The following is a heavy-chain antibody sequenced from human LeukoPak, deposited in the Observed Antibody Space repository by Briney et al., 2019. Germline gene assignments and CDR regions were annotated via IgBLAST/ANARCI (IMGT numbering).Heavy chain of an antibody. CDR1: GGSISSSTYY. CDR3: ARLRRSHADF. V-gene: IGHV4-39*01. Sequence: SETLSLTCTVSGGSISSSTYYWGWIRQPPGKGLEWIGTIYYSVNTYYNPSLKSRLTISIDTSENQFSLKLSSLTATDTAVYYCARLRRSHADFWGQGTLVTVSS. CDR2: IYYSVNT. D-gene: IGHD6-13*01. J-gene: IGHJ4*02.